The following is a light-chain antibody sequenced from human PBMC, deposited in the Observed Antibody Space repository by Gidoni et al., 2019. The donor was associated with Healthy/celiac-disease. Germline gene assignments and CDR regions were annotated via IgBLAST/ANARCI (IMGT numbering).Light chain of an antibody. CDR1: QSVSSY. V-gene: IGKV3-11*01. CDR2: DAS. J-gene: IGKJ1*01. Sequence: EIVLTQSPATLSLSPGERAPLSGRASQSVSSYLAWYQQKPGQAPRLLIYDASNRATGIPARFSGSGSGTDFTLTISSLEPEDFAVYYCQQRSNWRRTFGQGTKVEIK. CDR3: QQRSNWRRT.